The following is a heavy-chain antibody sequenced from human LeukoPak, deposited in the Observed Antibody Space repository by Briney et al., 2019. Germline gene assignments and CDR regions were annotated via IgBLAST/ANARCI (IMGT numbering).Heavy chain of an antibody. CDR2: IIPIFGTA. CDR3: ARGGSSGFDY. J-gene: IGHJ4*02. V-gene: IGHV1-69*05. D-gene: IGHD3-22*01. Sequence: SVKVSCKASGGTFSSYAISWLRQAPGQGLEWMGRIIPIFGTANYAQKFQGRVTITTDESTSTAYMGLSSLRSEDTAVYYCARGGSSGFDYWGQGTLVTVSS. CDR1: GGTFSSYA.